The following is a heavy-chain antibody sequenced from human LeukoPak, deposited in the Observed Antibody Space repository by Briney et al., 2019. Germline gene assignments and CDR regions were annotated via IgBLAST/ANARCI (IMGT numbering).Heavy chain of an antibody. J-gene: IGHJ3*02. D-gene: IGHD3-10*01. CDR2: IWYDGTNK. CDR1: GFTFNNYG. V-gene: IGHV3-33*01. Sequence: GGSLRLSCAASGFTFNNYGMHWVRQAPGKRLEWVALIWYDGTNKYYGDSVKGRFTISRDNSKNTLYLQMNSLRAEDTAVYYCARGRFGELSVATFDIWGQGTMVTVSS. CDR3: ARGRFGELSVATFDI.